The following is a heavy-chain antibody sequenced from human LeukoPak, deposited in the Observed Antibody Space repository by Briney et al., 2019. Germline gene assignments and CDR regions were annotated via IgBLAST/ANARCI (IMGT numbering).Heavy chain of an antibody. CDR1: KFTFSSYG. CDR2: ISSSGSTI. D-gene: IGHD6-13*01. J-gene: IGHJ4*02. CDR3: VRGGYSSNWGLFDY. Sequence: PGGSLRLSCAASKFTFSSYGMNWVRQAPGKGLEWVSYISSSGSTIYYADSVKGRFTISRDNTKRSLYLQMDSLRAEDTAVYYCVRGGYSSNWGLFDYWGQGTLVTVSS. V-gene: IGHV3-48*01.